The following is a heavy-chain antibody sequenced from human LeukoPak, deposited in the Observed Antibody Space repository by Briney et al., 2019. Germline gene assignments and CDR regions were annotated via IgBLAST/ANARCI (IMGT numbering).Heavy chain of an antibody. Sequence: GASVKVSCKASGYAFTGYYMHWVRQAPGQGLEWMGWINPNSGGTNYAQKFQGRVTMTRDTSISTAYMVLSRLRSDDTAVYYCARGGDCSSTSCYTFDPWGQGTLVTVSS. CDR1: GYAFTGYY. CDR2: INPNSGGT. CDR3: ARGGDCSSTSCYTFDP. V-gene: IGHV1-2*02. J-gene: IGHJ5*02. D-gene: IGHD2-2*02.